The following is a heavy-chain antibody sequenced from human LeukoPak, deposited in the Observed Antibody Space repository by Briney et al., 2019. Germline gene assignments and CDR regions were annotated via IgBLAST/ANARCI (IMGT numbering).Heavy chain of an antibody. J-gene: IGHJ5*02. V-gene: IGHV4-39*07. CDR3: ARDSTLYYDFWSGYYEGNWFDP. Sequence: PSETLSLTCTVSGGSISSSSYYWGWIRQPPGKGLEWIGSIYYSGSTYYNPSLKSRVTISVDTSKNQFSLKLSSVTAADTAVYYCARDSTLYYDFWSGYYEGNWFDPWGQGTLVTVSS. CDR2: IYYSGST. D-gene: IGHD3-3*01. CDR1: GGSISSSSYY.